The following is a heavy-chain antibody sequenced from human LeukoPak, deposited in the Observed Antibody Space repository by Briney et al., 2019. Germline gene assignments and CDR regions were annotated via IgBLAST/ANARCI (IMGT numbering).Heavy chain of an antibody. J-gene: IGHJ4*02. CDR3: ARSPVNEDTYVDY. CDR1: GFTVSSNY. CDR2: IYSGGST. V-gene: IGHV3-66*01. Sequence: PGGSLRLSCAASGFTVSSNYMNWVRQAPGKGLEWVSLIYSGGSTYYADSVKGRFTISRDNSKNTLYLQMNSLRAEDTAVYYCARSPVNEDTYVDYWGQGTLVTVS. D-gene: IGHD4-23*01.